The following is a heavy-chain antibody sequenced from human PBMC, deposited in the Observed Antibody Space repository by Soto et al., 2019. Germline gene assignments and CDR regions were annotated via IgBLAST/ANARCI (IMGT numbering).Heavy chain of an antibody. J-gene: IGHJ4*02. D-gene: IGHD1-26*01. CDR2: INSDGSST. CDR1: GFTFSSYW. CDR3: ARLVGATDFRIFDY. Sequence: GGSLRLSCAASGFTFSSYWMHWVRQAPGKGLVWVSRINSDGSSTSYADSVKGRFTISRDNAKNTLYLQMNSLRAEDTAVYYCARLVGATDFRIFDYWGQGTLVTVSS. V-gene: IGHV3-74*01.